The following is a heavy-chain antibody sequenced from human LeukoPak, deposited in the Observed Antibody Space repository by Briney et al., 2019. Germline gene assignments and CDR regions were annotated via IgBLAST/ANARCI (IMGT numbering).Heavy chain of an antibody. CDR3: ARRGYQPPHYYVDV. V-gene: IGHV4-38-2*02. CDR2: MHPTGVS. J-gene: IGHJ6*03. Sequence: PSETLSLTCSVSGYSISIGFHWGWIRQSPGKGLEWLGSMHPTGVSYYNPSLKSRVSVSLDTSKNQFSLKLISVTAADTAVYYCARRGYQPPHYYVDVWGKGTAVTVSS. CDR1: GYSISIGFH. D-gene: IGHD2-2*01.